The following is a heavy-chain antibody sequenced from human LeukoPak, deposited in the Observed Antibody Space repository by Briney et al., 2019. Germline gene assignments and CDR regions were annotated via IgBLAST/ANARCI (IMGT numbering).Heavy chain of an antibody. CDR3: ASGPAAAPNDY. CDR1: GFTVSSNY. D-gene: IGHD6-13*01. Sequence: PGGSLRLSCAVSGFTVSSNYMSWVRQAPGKGLEWVSLTYSGGSTYYADSMKGRFTISRDNSKNTVYLQMNSLRAEDTAVYYCASGPAAAPNDYWGQGTLVTVSS. CDR2: TYSGGST. V-gene: IGHV3-53*01. J-gene: IGHJ4*02.